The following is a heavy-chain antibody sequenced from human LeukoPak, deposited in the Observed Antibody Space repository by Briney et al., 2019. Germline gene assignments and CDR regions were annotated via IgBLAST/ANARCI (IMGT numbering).Heavy chain of an antibody. Sequence: GGSLRLSCAASGFAFSTFGMHWVRQAPGKGLEWVAVISSDGSNKYYGASVKGRFTISRDNSKKTLYLQMNSLKTEDTAVYYCTTESYDYVWGSYRLDWGQGTLVTVSS. CDR2: ISSDGSNK. D-gene: IGHD3-16*02. J-gene: IGHJ4*02. V-gene: IGHV3-30*03. CDR1: GFAFSTFG. CDR3: TTESYDYVWGSYRLD.